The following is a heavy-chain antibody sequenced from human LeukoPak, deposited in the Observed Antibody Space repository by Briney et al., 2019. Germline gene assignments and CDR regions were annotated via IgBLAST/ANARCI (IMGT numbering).Heavy chain of an antibody. Sequence: GRSLRLSCAASGFTFSSYGMHWVRQAPGKGLEWVSYISSSGSTIYYADSVKGRFTISRDNAKNSLYLQMNSLRAEDTAVYYCARDRKKDYYDSSGSLDYWGQGTLVTVSS. CDR3: ARDRKKDYYDSSGSLDY. D-gene: IGHD3-22*01. J-gene: IGHJ4*02. V-gene: IGHV3-48*04. CDR1: GFTFSSYG. CDR2: ISSSGSTI.